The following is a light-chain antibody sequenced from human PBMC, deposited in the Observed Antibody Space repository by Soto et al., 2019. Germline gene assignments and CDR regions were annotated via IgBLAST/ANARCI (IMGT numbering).Light chain of an antibody. CDR1: QSVSSR. V-gene: IGKV3-11*01. CDR3: QQRSNWPRIT. Sequence: EIVMTQSPSTLSVSPGDRAXXXXRXSQSVSSRLAWYQHKPGQAPRLLISGASSRATGIPDRFSGSGSGTDFTLTISSLEPEDFAVYYCQQRSNWPRITFGQGTRLEI. J-gene: IGKJ5*01. CDR2: GAS.